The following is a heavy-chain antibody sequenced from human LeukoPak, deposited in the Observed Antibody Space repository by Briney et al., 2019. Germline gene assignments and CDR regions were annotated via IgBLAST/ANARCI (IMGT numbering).Heavy chain of an antibody. CDR1: GGSISGSTSY. CDR3: ARHGDRLRFAMDA. CDR2: IFHRGTT. J-gene: IGHJ6*02. D-gene: IGHD2-21*02. V-gene: IGHV4-39*01. Sequence: PSETLSLTCSVSGGSISGSTSYWGWIRQPPGEGLEWIGNIFHRGTTYHNPSLQRRVTFSVDTSKNLFSMNLTSVTVADTAVYYCARHGDRLRFAMDAWGQGTTVTVSS.